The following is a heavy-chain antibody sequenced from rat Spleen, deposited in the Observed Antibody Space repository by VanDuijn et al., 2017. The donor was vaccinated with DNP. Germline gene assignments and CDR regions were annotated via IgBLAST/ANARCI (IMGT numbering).Heavy chain of an antibody. D-gene: IGHD1-10*01. CDR3: ARPIYNNHGGFAY. V-gene: IGHV5-22*01. Sequence: EVQLVESGGGLVQPGRSMKLSCAASGFTFSNYDMAWVRQAPKKGLEWVATISYDGGGTYYRDSVKGRFTISRDNAKSTLYLQMNSLRSEDMATYYCARPIYNNHGGFAYWGQGTLVTVSS. CDR2: ISYDGGGT. CDR1: GFTFSNYD. J-gene: IGHJ3*01.